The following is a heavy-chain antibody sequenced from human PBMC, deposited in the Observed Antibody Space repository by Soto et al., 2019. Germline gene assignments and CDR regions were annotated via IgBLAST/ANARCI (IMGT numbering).Heavy chain of an antibody. CDR3: AKSPVEYGTFDY. CDR2: ISGSGGRT. D-gene: IGHD4-17*01. Sequence: EVQVLESGGGLIQPGGTLRLSCAASRFIFSSYGMSWVRQAPGKGLEWVSGISGSGGRTWYVDSVKGRFTISRDNSKKTLYLQMSSLRVDDTAVYYCAKSPVEYGTFDYWGQGTLVTVSS. J-gene: IGHJ4*02. V-gene: IGHV3-23*01. CDR1: RFIFSSYG.